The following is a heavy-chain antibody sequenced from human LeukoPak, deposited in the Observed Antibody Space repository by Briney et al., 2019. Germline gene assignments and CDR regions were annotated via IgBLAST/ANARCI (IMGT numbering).Heavy chain of an antibody. CDR3: ARADTAMVTNLYYYYMDV. Sequence: GGSLRLSCAASGFTFSDYYMSWIRQAPGKGLEWVSYISSSGSTIYYADSVKGRFTISRDNAKNSLYLQMNSLRAEDTAVYYCARADTAMVTNLYYYYMDVWGKGTTVTISS. CDR1: GFTFSDYY. V-gene: IGHV3-11*04. D-gene: IGHD5-18*01. CDR2: ISSSGSTI. J-gene: IGHJ6*03.